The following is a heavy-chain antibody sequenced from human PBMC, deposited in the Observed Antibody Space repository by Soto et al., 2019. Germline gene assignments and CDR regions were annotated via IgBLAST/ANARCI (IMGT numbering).Heavy chain of an antibody. CDR1: GFMFGSYW. J-gene: IGHJ4*02. CDR3: ARVRATDYEIDY. D-gene: IGHD4-17*01. Sequence: TGGSLRLSCTASGFMFGSYWMTWVRHVPGKGLQWVANIKRDGSEKYYVDFVKGRFTISRDNADNSVFLDMNNLRVDDTATYYCARVRATDYEIDYWGQGALVTAPQ. V-gene: IGHV3-7*03. CDR2: IKRDGSEK.